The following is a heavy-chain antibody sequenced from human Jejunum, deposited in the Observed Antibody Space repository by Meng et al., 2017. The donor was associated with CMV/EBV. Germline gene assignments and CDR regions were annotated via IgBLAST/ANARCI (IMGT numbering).Heavy chain of an antibody. CDR3: GEDGRAHIAQGFDY. V-gene: IGHV1-2*02. J-gene: IGHJ4*02. Sequence: YTFTEDWVQWVRQARGQGLEWMGWTNTTTGETTHAQKFPGRVITTKDQSTNRVSMVTTRERADDSGAKYGGEDGRAHIAQGFDYWGQGTLVTVSS. D-gene: IGHD1-26*01. CDR2: TNTTTGET. CDR1: YTFTEDW.